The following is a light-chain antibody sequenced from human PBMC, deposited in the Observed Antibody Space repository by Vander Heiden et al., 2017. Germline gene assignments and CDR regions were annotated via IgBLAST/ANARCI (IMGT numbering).Light chain of an antibody. J-gene: IGKJ4*02. Sequence: EVVFTQSPATLSSSPGERATLSCRASRSVSSYLAWYQQKPGQAPRLLIYKASNRATGIPARFSGSGSGTDFTLTISSLEPEDFAVYYCQQGSNWPRTFGEGTKVXIK. CDR1: RSVSSY. V-gene: IGKV3-11*01. CDR2: KAS. CDR3: QQGSNWPRT.